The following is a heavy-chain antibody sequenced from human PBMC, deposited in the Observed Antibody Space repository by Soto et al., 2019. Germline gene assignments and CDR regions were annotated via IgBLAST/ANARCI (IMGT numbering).Heavy chain of an antibody. Sequence: GGSLRLSCVASGFTFSNYWMSWVRQAPGKGLEWVANIKQDGSEKYYVDSVKGRFTISRDNAKNSLYLQMNSLRAEDTAVYYCARGLSSGWYKYYFDFWGQGTLVTVSS. D-gene: IGHD6-19*01. CDR1: GFTFSNYW. CDR2: IKQDGSEK. J-gene: IGHJ4*02. CDR3: ARGLSSGWYKYYFDF. V-gene: IGHV3-7*01.